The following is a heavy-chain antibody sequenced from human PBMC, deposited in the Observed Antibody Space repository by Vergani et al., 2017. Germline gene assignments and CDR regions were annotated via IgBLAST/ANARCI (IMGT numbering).Heavy chain of an antibody. D-gene: IGHD6-13*01. CDR2: IYTSGST. V-gene: IGHV4-4*07. CDR1: GGSISSYN. Sequence: QVQLQESGPGLVKPSETLSLTCTVSGGSISSYNCSWIRQPAGKGLEWIGRIYTSGSTNYNPSLKSRVTLSVDTSKNKFSLTLSSVTAADTAVYYCARVSSSWYYFDYWGQGTLVTVSS. J-gene: IGHJ4*02. CDR3: ARVSSSWYYFDY.